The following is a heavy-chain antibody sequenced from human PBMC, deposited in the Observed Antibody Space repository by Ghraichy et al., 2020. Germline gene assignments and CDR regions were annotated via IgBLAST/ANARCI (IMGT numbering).Heavy chain of an antibody. J-gene: IGHJ3*02. CDR1: GFTFSSYA. CDR2: ISASGEST. CDR3: AKNMIIVVITRGAFDI. D-gene: IGHD3-22*01. V-gene: IGHV3-23*01. Sequence: GGSLRLSCAASGFTFSSYAMSWVRQAPGKGLEWVSAISASGESTFYADSVKGRFTISRDNSKNTLYLQMNSLRAEDTAVYYCAKNMIIVVITRGAFDIWGQGTMVIVS.